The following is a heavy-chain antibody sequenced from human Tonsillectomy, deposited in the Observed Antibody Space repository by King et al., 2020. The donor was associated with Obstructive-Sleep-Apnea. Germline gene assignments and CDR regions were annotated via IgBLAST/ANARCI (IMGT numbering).Heavy chain of an antibody. Sequence: VQLQESGPGLVKSSETLSLTCPVSGGSISSYYWSWIRQPAGKGLEWIGRIYTSGSTNYNPSLKSRVTMSVDTSKNQFSLKLSSVTAADTAVYYCARVGETTYYYYGMDVWGQGTTVTVSS. CDR1: GGSISSYY. CDR2: IYTSGST. D-gene: IGHD1-26*01. V-gene: IGHV4-4*07. CDR3: ARVGETTYYYYGMDV. J-gene: IGHJ6*02.